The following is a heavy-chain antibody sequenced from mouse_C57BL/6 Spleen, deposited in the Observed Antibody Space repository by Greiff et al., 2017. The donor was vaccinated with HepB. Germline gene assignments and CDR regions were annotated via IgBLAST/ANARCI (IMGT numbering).Heavy chain of an antibody. J-gene: IGHJ1*03. Sequence: VHVKQSGAELVKPGASVKLSCTASGFNIKDYYMHWVKQRTEQGLEWIGRIDPEDGETKYAPKFQGKATITADTSSNTAYLQLSSLTSEDTAVYYCVLITTVVATRYFDVWGTGTTVTVSS. V-gene: IGHV14-2*01. D-gene: IGHD1-1*01. CDR3: VLITTVVATRYFDV. CDR2: IDPEDGET. CDR1: GFNIKDYY.